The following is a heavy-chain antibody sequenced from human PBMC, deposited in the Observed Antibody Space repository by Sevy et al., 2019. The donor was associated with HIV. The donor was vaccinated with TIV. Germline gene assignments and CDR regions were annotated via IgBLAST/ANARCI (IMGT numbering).Heavy chain of an antibody. CDR2: INPNSGGT. V-gene: IGHV1-2*02. J-gene: IGHJ6*02. D-gene: IGHD6-19*01. Sequence: ASVKVSCKASGYTFTGYYMHWVRQAPRQGLEWMGWINPNSGGTNYAQKFQGRVTMTRGTSISTAYMGLTRVRSDDTAVYYCGRGSPPAGNSSGWYSLWAPWFDTDYYYYYGMDVWGQGTTVTVSS. CDR3: GRGSPPAGNSSGWYSLWAPWFDTDYYYYYGMDV. CDR1: GYTFTGYY.